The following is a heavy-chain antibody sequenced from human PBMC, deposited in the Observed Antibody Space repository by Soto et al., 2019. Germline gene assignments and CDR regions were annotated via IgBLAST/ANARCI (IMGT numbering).Heavy chain of an antibody. CDR1: GYTFTSHV. V-gene: IGHV1-18*04. CDR2: ISTYNGNT. D-gene: IGHD3-22*01. Sequence: ASVKVSCKASGYTFTSHVVNWVRQAPGQGLEWMGWISTYNGNTHYAQNLQGRVSMTTDTSTTTAYMELRSLRSDDTAVYFCVRQDITYYFDGGLSAQPPFLDNWGQGTLVTVSS. J-gene: IGHJ4*02. CDR3: VRQDITYYFDGGLSAQPPFLDN.